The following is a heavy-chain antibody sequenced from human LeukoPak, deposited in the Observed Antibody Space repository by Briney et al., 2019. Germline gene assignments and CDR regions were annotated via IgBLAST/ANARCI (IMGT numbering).Heavy chain of an antibody. V-gene: IGHV4-61*02. J-gene: IGHJ4*02. D-gene: IGHD3-22*01. CDR1: GGSISSGSYY. CDR2: IYTSGST. Sequence: SQTLSLTCTVSGGSISSGSYYWSWIRQPAGKGLEWIGRIYTSGSTNYNPSLKSRVTMSVDTSKNQFSLKLSSVTAADTAVYYCARVVEELLSWGSSGYYLDYWGQGTLVTVSS. CDR3: ARVVEELLSWGSSGYYLDY.